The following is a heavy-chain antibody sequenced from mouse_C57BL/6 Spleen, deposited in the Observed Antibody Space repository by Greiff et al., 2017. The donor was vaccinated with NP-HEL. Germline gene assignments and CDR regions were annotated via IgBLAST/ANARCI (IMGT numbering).Heavy chain of an antibody. CDR3: ARVHWDAYYFDY. Sequence: QVQLQQPGAELVRPGSSVKLSCKASGYTFTSYWMHWVKQRPIQGLEWIGNIDPSDSETHYNQKFKDKATLSVDKSSSTAYMQLSSLTSEDSAVYYCARVHWDAYYFDYWGQGTTLTVSS. D-gene: IGHD4-1*01. CDR1: GYTFTSYW. J-gene: IGHJ2*01. CDR2: IDPSDSET. V-gene: IGHV1-52*01.